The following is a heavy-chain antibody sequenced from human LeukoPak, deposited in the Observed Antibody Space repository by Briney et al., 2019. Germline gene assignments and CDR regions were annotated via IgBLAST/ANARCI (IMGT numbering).Heavy chain of an antibody. D-gene: IGHD2-2*01. J-gene: IGHJ4*02. V-gene: IGHV3-21*01. Sequence: GGSLRLSCAASGFTLSSYSTNWVRQAPGKGLEWVSPISSSSSYIYYADSVKGRFTISRDNAKNSLYLQMNSLRAEDTAVYYCARDDVVVPAAKPGLNYWGQGTLVTVSS. CDR2: ISSSSSYI. CDR1: GFTLSSYS. CDR3: ARDDVVVPAAKPGLNY.